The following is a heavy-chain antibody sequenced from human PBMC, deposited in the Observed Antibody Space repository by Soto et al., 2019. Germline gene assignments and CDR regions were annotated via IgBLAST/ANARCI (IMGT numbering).Heavy chain of an antibody. CDR3: ARGNIGSVDSSGWLFYYGMDV. V-gene: IGHV3-21*01. CDR2: ISSSSSYI. CDR1: GFTFSSYS. D-gene: IGHD6-19*01. Sequence: VGSLRLSCAASGFTFSSYSMNWVRQAPGKGLEWVSSISSSSSYIYYADSVKGRFTISRDNAKNSLYLQMNSLRAEDTAVYYYARGNIGSVDSSGWLFYYGMDVWGQGTTVTVS. J-gene: IGHJ6*02.